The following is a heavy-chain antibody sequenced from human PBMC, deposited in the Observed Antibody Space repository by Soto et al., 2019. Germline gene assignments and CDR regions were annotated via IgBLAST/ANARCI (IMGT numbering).Heavy chain of an antibody. CDR2: TYTSGPT. V-gene: IGHV4-4*07. D-gene: IGHD6-19*01. CDR1: GDSISNYY. Sequence: SETLSLTCTVSGDSISNYYWSWIRQPAGKGLQWIGRTYTSGPTTYNPSLKNRVTMSVDTSKNQLSLKLNSVTAADTALYYCARDEGSGCPRCFDYWGQGTLVTVSS. J-gene: IGHJ4*02. CDR3: ARDEGSGCPRCFDY.